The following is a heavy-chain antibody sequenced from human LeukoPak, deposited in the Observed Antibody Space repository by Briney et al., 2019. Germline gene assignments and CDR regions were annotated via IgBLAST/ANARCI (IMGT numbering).Heavy chain of an antibody. V-gene: IGHV4-59*12. CDR2: IYYSGST. CDR3: ATPLGDSSGYYY. Sequence: SGTLSLTCTVSGGSISSYYWSWIRQPPGKGLEWIGYIYYSGSTNYNPSLKSRVTISVDKSKNQFSLKLSSVTAADTAVYYCATPLGDSSGYYYWGQGTLVTVSS. D-gene: IGHD3-22*01. CDR1: GGSISSYY. J-gene: IGHJ4*02.